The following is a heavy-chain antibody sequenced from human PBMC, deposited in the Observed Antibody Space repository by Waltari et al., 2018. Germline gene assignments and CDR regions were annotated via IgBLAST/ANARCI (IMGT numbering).Heavy chain of an antibody. CDR3: ARSPASTFLFDP. CDR1: GYSISSGYY. J-gene: IGHJ5*02. Sequence: SETLSLTCAVSGYSISSGYYWGWIRQPPGKGLEWIGSIYHSGSTYYNPSLKSRVTISVDTSKNQFSLKLSSVTAADTAVYYCARSPASTFLFDPWGQGTLVTVSS. D-gene: IGHD6-25*01. V-gene: IGHV4-38-2*01. CDR2: IYHSGST.